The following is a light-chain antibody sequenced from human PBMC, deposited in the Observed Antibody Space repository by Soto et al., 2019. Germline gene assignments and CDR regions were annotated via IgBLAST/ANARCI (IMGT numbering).Light chain of an antibody. J-gene: IGKJ1*01. V-gene: IGKV1-27*01. CDR1: QGISNY. Sequence: DIPMTQSPSSLSASVGDRVTIPCRASQGISNYLAWYQQKPGTVPKLLISAASTLQTGVPSRFSGGGSGTDFTLTISSLQPEDVATYYCQKYNSAPWTFGQGTKVDIK. CDR2: AAS. CDR3: QKYNSAPWT.